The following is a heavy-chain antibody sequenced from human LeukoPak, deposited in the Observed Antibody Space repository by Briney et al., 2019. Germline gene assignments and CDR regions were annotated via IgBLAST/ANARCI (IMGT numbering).Heavy chain of an antibody. CDR1: GGSISSYY. CDR3: ARSGSWTLNFDS. Sequence: SETLSLTCTVSGGSISSYYWSWIRQPPGKGLEWIGYIYYSGSTNYSPSLKSRVTISVDTSKNQFSLKVSSVTAADTAVYYCARSGSWTLNFDSWGQGTLVTVSS. CDR2: IYYSGST. J-gene: IGHJ4*02. V-gene: IGHV4-59*01. D-gene: IGHD6-13*01.